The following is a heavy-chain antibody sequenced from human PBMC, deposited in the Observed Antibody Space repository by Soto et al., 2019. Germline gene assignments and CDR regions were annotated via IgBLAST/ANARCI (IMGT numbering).Heavy chain of an antibody. D-gene: IGHD6-19*01. V-gene: IGHV6-1*01. CDR2: TYYKSKWYN. J-gene: IGHJ4*02. Sequence: PSQTLSLTCAISGDSVSSKSATWNWIRQSPSRGLEWLGRTYYKSKWYNDYAVSVESRITINPDTSKNQFSLQLNSVTPDDTAIYYCARGRGEVVAGQGLDYWGQGTPVTVSS. CDR3: ARGRGEVVAGQGLDY. CDR1: GDSVSSKSAT.